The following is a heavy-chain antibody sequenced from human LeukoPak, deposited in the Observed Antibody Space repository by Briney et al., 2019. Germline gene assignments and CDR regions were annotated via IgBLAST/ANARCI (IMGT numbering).Heavy chain of an antibody. Sequence: SETLSLTCTVSGGSISSSIYYWGWIRQPPGKGLEWIGSIYYSGSTYYNPSLKSRVTISVDTSKNQFSLKLSSVTAADTAVYYCARGRVWWSGYGYYYYYMDVWGKGTTVTVSS. CDR2: IYYSGST. CDR1: GGSISSSIYY. J-gene: IGHJ6*03. D-gene: IGHD3-3*01. CDR3: ARGRVWWSGYGYYYYYMDV. V-gene: IGHV4-39*07.